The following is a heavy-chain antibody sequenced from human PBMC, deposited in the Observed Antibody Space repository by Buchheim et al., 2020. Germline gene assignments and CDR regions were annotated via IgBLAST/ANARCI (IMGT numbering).Heavy chain of an antibody. CDR1: GFTFSSYA. CDR2: ISYDGSNK. J-gene: IGHJ4*02. Sequence: QVQLVESGGGVVQPGRSLRLSCAASGFTFSSYAMHWVRQAPGKGLEWVAVISYDGSNKYYADSVKGRFTISRDNSKNTLYLQMNSLRAEDMAVYYCARVRCPYYYDSGINYWGQGTL. V-gene: IGHV3-30*04. CDR3: ARVRCPYYYDSGINY. D-gene: IGHD3-10*01.